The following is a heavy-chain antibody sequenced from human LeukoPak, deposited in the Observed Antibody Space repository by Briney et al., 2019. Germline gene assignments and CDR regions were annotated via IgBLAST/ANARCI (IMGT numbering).Heavy chain of an antibody. CDR1: RSSFRSYA. D-gene: IGHD6-13*01. CDR3: ASSIAAAGLDY. Sequence: SVKVFCHPSRSSFRSYAISWVRQAPGQGLEWMGGIIPIFGTANYAQKFQGRVTITADESTSTAYMELSSLRSEDTPVYYCASSIAAAGLDYWGQATLVTVSS. J-gene: IGHJ4*02. V-gene: IGHV1-69*01. CDR2: IIPIFGTA.